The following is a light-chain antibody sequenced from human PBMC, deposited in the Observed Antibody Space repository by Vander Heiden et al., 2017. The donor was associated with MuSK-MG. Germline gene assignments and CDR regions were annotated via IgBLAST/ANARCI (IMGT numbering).Light chain of an antibody. Sequence: EIVLTPSPGTLSLSPGEGATLSCRASQSVVSNYLAWYQHKPGQAPRLLIYSTSNRATGIPDRFSGSGSGTDFTLTISRLEPEDFAVYYCQQYGSSPLVTFGHGTRVDLK. CDR2: STS. CDR1: QSVVSNY. V-gene: IGKV3-20*01. CDR3: QQYGSSPLVT. J-gene: IGKJ3*01.